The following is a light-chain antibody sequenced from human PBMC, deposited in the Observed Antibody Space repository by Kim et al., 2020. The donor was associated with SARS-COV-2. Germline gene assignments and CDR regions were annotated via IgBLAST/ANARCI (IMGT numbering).Light chain of an antibody. V-gene: IGLV3-1*01. CDR3: QAWDSSTAHVV. CDR2: QDS. Sequence: PGQAASSPCTGGKVGDKYAGGCQQKPGQSPALVIYQDSKRPSGIRERLSGSNSGNTATLTLSGTQARDEADYDCQAWDSSTAHVVFGGGTQLTVL. J-gene: IGLJ2*01. CDR1: KVGDKY.